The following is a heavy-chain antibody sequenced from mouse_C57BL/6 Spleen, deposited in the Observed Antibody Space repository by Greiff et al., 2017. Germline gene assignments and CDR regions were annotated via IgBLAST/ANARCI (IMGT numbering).Heavy chain of an antibody. Sequence: VQVVESGAELVMPGASVKLSCKASGYTFTSYWMHWVKQRPGQGLEWIGEIDPSDSYTNYNQKFKGKSTLTVDKSSSTAYMQLSSLTSEDSAVYYCARKSPYYFDYWGQGTTLTVSS. CDR1: GYTFTSYW. CDR3: ARKSPYYFDY. J-gene: IGHJ2*01. CDR2: IDPSDSYT. V-gene: IGHV1-69*01.